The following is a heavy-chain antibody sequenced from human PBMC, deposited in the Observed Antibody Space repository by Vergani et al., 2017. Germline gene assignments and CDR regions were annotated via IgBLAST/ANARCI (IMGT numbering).Heavy chain of an antibody. Sequence: EVQLVQSGAEVKKPGATMKISCKVSGYTFTDHYMHWVKQAPGKGLEWMGLVDPEDGETIYAEKFKGRVTIAADTSTDTAHLELSSLRSEGTAVYYGATPQTVTTGGMEVWGQGTTVIVSS. V-gene: IGHV1-69-2*01. D-gene: IGHD4-17*01. J-gene: IGHJ6*02. CDR1: GYTFTDHY. CDR3: ATPQTVTTGGMEV. CDR2: VDPEDGET.